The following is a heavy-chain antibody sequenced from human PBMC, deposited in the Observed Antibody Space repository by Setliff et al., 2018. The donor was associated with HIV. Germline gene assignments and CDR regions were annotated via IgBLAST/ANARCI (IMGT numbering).Heavy chain of an antibody. Sequence: PVGSLRLSCAASGFTFDDYNMHWVRQTPGKGLEWISIISNDGGRTSYADSLKGRFTISRDNSKNSLYLQMHGLRNEDTALYYCAKDDADGSIDHWGLGTLVTVSS. CDR1: GFTFDDYN. D-gene: IGHD3-10*01. V-gene: IGHV3-43*01. J-gene: IGHJ4*02. CDR2: ISNDGGRT. CDR3: AKDDADGSIDH.